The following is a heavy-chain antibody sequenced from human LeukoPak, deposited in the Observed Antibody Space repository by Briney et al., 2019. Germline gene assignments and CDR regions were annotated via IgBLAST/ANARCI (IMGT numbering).Heavy chain of an antibody. CDR3: ARVAGSVTYYYYYMDV. J-gene: IGHJ6*03. D-gene: IGHD4-17*01. CDR2: IYHSGST. CDR1: GYSISSGYY. Sequence: SETLSLTCTVSGYSISSGYYWGWIRQPPGKGLEWIGSIYHSGSTYYNPSLKSRVTISVDTSKNQFSLKLSSVTAADTAVYYCARVAGSVTYYYYYMDVWGKGTTVTISS. V-gene: IGHV4-38-2*02.